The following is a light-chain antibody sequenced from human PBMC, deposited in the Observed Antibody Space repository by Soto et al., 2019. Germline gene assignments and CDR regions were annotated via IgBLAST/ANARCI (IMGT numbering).Light chain of an antibody. CDR1: QGISNY. CDR3: IQHNSYPIT. CDR2: EAS. J-gene: IGKJ5*01. V-gene: IGKV1-17*03. Sequence: DIQMIQSPSAMSASVGDRVTITCRASQGISNYLAWFQQKPGKVPKRLIYEASSLQSGVQSRFSGSGSGTEFTLTIRSLQPEDFATYYCIQHNSYPITFGQGTRLEIK.